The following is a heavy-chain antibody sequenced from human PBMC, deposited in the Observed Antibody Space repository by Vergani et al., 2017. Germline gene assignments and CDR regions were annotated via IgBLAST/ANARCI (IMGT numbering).Heavy chain of an antibody. V-gene: IGHV3-11*01. Sequence: QVQLVESGGGLVKPGGSLRLSCSAAGFPFSDHYMTWIRQAPGKGLEWVSYISNSGNTIEYADSVKGRFSISRDNAKSSLFLQMDSLRDEDTAVYYCARDHRDYNNYPGTFDSWGQGSMVTVSS. CDR3: ARDHRDYNNYPGTFDS. CDR2: ISNSGNTI. CDR1: GFPFSDHY. D-gene: IGHD5-24*01. J-gene: IGHJ3*02.